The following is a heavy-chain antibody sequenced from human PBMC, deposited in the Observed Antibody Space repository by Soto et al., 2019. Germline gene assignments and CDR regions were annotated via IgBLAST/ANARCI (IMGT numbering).Heavy chain of an antibody. Sequence: EVQLLESGGGLVQPGGSLRLSCAASGFTFSSSAMSWVRQAPGKGLEWVSTVSGSGGSTYYADSVKGWFTISRDNSKNTLYLQMNSLRAEDTGAYYCAKDGYCAGGSCYHDYWGQGTLVTVSS. CDR2: VSGSGGST. J-gene: IGHJ4*02. CDR1: GFTFSSSA. CDR3: AKDGYCAGGSCYHDY. V-gene: IGHV3-23*01. D-gene: IGHD2-15*01.